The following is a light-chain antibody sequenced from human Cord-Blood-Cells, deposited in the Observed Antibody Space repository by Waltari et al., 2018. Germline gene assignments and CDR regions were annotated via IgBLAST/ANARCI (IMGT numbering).Light chain of an antibody. CDR3: QQRSNWPYT. V-gene: IGKV3-11*01. CDR1: QSVSSY. J-gene: IGKJ2*01. CDR2: DAS. Sequence: EIVLTQSPATLSSSPGERATLSCRASQSVSSYLTWYQHKPGQAPRLLIHDASNRATGIPARFSGSGSGTDFTFTISRLEPEDFGVYYCQQRSNWPYTFGQGTKLGIK.